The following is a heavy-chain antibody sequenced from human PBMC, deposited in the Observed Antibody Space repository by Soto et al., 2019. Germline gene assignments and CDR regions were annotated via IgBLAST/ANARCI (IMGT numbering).Heavy chain of an antibody. V-gene: IGHV3-30-3*01. J-gene: IGHJ6*02. Sequence: PGGSLRLSCAASGFTFSHYPMHWVRQAPGKGLEWVAVISYDGSNKYYADSVKGRFTISRDNSKNTLYLQMNSLRAEDTAVYYCARDRGRYFDFGLKVNQYYYHGMDVWGQGTTVTVSS. CDR2: ISYDGSNK. CDR3: ARDRGRYFDFGLKVNQYYYHGMDV. D-gene: IGHD3-9*01. CDR1: GFTFSHYP.